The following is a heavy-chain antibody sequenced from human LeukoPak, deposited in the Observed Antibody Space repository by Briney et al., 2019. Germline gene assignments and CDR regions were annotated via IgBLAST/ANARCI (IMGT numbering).Heavy chain of an antibody. CDR1: GFTFTSSA. CDR2: IVVGSGNT. J-gene: IGHJ4*02. D-gene: IGHD5-18*01. CDR3: AAGTPKSGYSYGSDY. Sequence: GASVKVSCKASGFTFTSSAVQWVRQARGQRLEWIGWIVVGSGNTNYAQKFQERVTITRDMSTSTAYMELSSLRSEDTAVYYCAAGTPKSGYSYGSDYWGQGTLVTVSS. V-gene: IGHV1-58*01.